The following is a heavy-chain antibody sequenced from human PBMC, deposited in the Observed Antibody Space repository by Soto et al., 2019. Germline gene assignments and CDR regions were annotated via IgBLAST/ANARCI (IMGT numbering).Heavy chain of an antibody. CDR3: ARQSGSSGHRLYYFDY. J-gene: IGHJ4*02. CDR1: GGSISGYY. CDR2: IYYSGST. D-gene: IGHD3-22*01. Sequence: SETLSLTCTVSGGSISGYYWSWIRQPPGKGLEWIGYIYYSGSTNYNPSLKSRVTISVDTSKNQFSLKLSSVTAADTAVYYCARQSGSSGHRLYYFDYWGQGTLVTVSS. V-gene: IGHV4-59*08.